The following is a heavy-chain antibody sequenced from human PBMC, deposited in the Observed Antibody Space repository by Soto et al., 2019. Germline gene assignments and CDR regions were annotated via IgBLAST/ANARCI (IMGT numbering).Heavy chain of an antibody. J-gene: IGHJ3*02. CDR2: ISSSGSTI. V-gene: IGHV3-48*03. Sequence: GGSLRLSCAASGCTFSSYEMNWVRQAPGKGLEWVSYISSSGSTIYYADSVKGRFTISRDNAKNSLYLQMNSLRAEDTAVYYCARDPTPYYYDSSGYGEDAFDIWGQGTMVTVSS. CDR3: ARDPTPYYYDSSGYGEDAFDI. D-gene: IGHD3-22*01. CDR1: GCTFSSYE.